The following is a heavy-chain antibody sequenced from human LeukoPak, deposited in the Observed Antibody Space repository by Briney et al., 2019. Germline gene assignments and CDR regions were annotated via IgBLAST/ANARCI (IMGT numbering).Heavy chain of an antibody. Sequence: SETLSLTCTVSGGSISSYYWSWIRQPPGKGLEWIGYIYYSGSTNYNPSLKSRVTISVDTSKNQFSLKLSSVTAADTAVYYCARAGGETTVTTYPAIHDYWGQGTLVTVSS. CDR3: ARAGGETTVTTYPAIHDY. CDR1: GGSISSYY. CDR2: IYYSGST. D-gene: IGHD4-17*01. V-gene: IGHV4-59*01. J-gene: IGHJ4*02.